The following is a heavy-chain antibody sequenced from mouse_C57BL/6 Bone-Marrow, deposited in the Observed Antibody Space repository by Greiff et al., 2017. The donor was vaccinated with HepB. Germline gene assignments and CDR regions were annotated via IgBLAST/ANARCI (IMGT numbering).Heavy chain of an antibody. CDR1: GYSITSGYD. CDR2: ISYSGST. J-gene: IGHJ3*01. V-gene: IGHV3-1*01. Sequence: DVQLVESGPGMVKPSQSLSLTCTVTGYSITSGYDWHWIRHFPGNKLEWMGYISYSGSTNYNPSLKSRISITHDTSKNHFFLKLNSVTTEDTATYYCARALRLQGFAYWGQGTLVTVSA. D-gene: IGHD3-2*02. CDR3: ARALRLQGFAY.